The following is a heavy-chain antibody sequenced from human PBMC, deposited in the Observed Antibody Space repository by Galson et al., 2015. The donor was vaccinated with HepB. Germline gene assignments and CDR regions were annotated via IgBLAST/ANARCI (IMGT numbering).Heavy chain of an antibody. J-gene: IGHJ4*02. Sequence: SLRLSCAASGFTFSSYGMHWVRQAPGKGLEWVAVIWYDGSNKYYADSVKGRFTISRDNSKNTLYLQMNSLRAEDTAVYYCAKDRSSGWYGIVYWGQGTLVTVSS. CDR1: GFTFSSYG. CDR2: IWYDGSNK. V-gene: IGHV3-33*06. D-gene: IGHD6-19*01. CDR3: AKDRSSGWYGIVY.